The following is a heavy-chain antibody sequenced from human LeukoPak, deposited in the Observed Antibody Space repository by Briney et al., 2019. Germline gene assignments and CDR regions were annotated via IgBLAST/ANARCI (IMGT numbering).Heavy chain of an antibody. Sequence: SETLSLTCTVSGGSISSYYWSWIRQPPGKGLEWIGYIYYSGSTNYNPSLKSRVTISVDTSKNQFSLKLSSVTAADTAVYYCARGVPSGYDTYYFDYWGQGTLVTVSS. V-gene: IGHV4-59*08. CDR2: IYYSGST. J-gene: IGHJ4*02. CDR3: ARGVPSGYDTYYFDY. D-gene: IGHD5-12*01. CDR1: GGSISSYY.